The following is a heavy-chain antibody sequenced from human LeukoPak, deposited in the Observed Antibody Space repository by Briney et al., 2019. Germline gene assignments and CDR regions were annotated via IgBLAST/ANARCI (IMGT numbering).Heavy chain of an antibody. V-gene: IGHV1-69*05. D-gene: IGHD2-15*01. CDR2: IIPIFGTA. Sequence: GSSVKVSCKASGGTFSSYAISWVRQAPGQGLEWMGGIIPIFGTANYAQKFQGRVTITTDESTSTAYMELSSLRSEDTAVYYCARSPVVVAANARQYYFDYWGQGTLVTVSS. CDR1: GGTFSSYA. CDR3: ARSPVVVAANARQYYFDY. J-gene: IGHJ4*02.